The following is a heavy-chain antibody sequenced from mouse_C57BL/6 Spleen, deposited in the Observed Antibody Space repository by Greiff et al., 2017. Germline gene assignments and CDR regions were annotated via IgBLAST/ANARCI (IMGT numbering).Heavy chain of an antibody. CDR2: IYWDDDK. J-gene: IGHJ3*01. CDR1: GFSLSTSGMG. D-gene: IGHD2-4*01. V-gene: IGHV8-12*01. Sequence: QVTLKESGPGILQSSQTLSLTCSFSGFSLSTSGMGVSWIRQPSGKGLEWLAHIYWDDDKRYNPSLKSRLTISKDTSRNQVFLKITSVDTADTATYYCARREDYDAWFAYWGQGTLVTVSA. CDR3: ARREDYDAWFAY.